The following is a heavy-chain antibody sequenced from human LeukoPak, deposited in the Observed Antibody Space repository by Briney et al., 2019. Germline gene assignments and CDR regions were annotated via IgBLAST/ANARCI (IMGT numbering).Heavy chain of an antibody. CDR2: IYTSGST. CDR3: ARDRYSYGPVDAFDI. CDR1: GGSVSSGSYY. J-gene: IGHJ3*02. D-gene: IGHD5-18*01. Sequence: PSQTLSLTCTVSGGSVSSGSYYWSWIRQPAGKGLEWIGRIYTSGSTNYNPSLKSRVTISVYTSKNQFSLKLSSVTAADTAVYYCARDRYSYGPVDAFDIWGQGTMVTVSS. V-gene: IGHV4-61*02.